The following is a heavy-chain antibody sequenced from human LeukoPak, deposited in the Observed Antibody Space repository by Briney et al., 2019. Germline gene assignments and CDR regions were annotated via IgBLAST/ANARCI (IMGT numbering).Heavy chain of an antibody. J-gene: IGHJ3*02. D-gene: IGHD3-3*01. CDR1: AGTFYNYA. Sequence: GSSVKVSCKASAGTFYNYAISWVRRAPGQGLEWMGGLIPIFGTPHYALKFQGRVTITTDESTSTAYMELISLRSEDTAVYYCAIPTIFGVDDGFDIWGQGTKVTVSS. CDR3: AIPTIFGVDDGFDI. CDR2: LIPIFGTP. V-gene: IGHV1-69*05.